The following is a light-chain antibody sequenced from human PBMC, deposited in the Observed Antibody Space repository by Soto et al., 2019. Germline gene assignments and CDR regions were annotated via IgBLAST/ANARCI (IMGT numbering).Light chain of an antibody. J-gene: IGLJ1*01. CDR1: SSDVGGYNF. Sequence: QSALTQPASVSGSPGQSITISCTGTSSDVGGYNFVSWYQQHPGKVPNLMIYDVNTRPSGVSDRFSGSKSGNTASLTISGLQAEDEADYYCSSYTSSSTLVFGTGTKLTVL. CDR2: DVN. V-gene: IGLV2-14*03. CDR3: SSYTSSSTLV.